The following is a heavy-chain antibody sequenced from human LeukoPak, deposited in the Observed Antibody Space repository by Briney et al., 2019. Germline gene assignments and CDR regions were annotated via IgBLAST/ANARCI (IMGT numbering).Heavy chain of an antibody. CDR2: ISGSGGST. D-gene: IGHD2-21*02. Sequence: GGSLRLSCAASGFTFSSYAMSWVRQAPGKGLEWVSAISGSGGSTYYADSVKGRFTISRDNSKNTLYLQMNSLRAEDTAVSYCAKPFIVVVTASNYFDYWGQGTLVTVSS. CDR3: AKPFIVVVTASNYFDY. V-gene: IGHV3-23*01. J-gene: IGHJ4*02. CDR1: GFTFSSYA.